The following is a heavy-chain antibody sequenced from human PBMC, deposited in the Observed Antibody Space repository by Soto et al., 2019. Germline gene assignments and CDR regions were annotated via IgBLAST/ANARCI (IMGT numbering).Heavy chain of an antibody. J-gene: IGHJ2*01. CDR3: ARGRRVGVPGSFDV. CDR2: IYYSGST. Sequence: QVQLQESGPGLVKPSQTLSLTCTVSGGSIINNHYYWNFIRQSPGEGLEWIGYIYYSGSTYYSPSLESRLTTSINTPVNLFSLTLPSVIAADTAVYSCARGRRVGVPGSFDVWGRGTLFTFSS. D-gene: IGHD2-15*01. V-gene: IGHV4-30-4*08. CDR1: GGSIINNHYY.